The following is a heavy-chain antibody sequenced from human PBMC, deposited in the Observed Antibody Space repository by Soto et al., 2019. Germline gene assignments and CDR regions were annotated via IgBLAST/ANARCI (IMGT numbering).Heavy chain of an antibody. Sequence: QVQLVQSGAEVKKPGSSVKVSCKASGGTFSSYTISWVRQAPGQGLEWMGRIIPILGIANYAQKFQGRVTITADKSTSTAYMELSSLRSEDTAVYYCARDAGVVVPAAIPRVSWFDPWGQGTLVTVSS. J-gene: IGHJ5*02. V-gene: IGHV1-69*08. CDR3: ARDAGVVVPAAIPRVSWFDP. CDR1: GGTFSSYT. CDR2: IIPILGIA. D-gene: IGHD2-2*01.